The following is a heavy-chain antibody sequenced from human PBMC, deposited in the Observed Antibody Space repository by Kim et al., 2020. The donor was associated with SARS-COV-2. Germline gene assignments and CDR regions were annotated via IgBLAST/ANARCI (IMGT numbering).Heavy chain of an antibody. CDR3: ARDGHYYGSGYNWFDP. Sequence: SLKSRVTISVDKSKNQCSLKLSSVTAADTAVYYCARDGHYYGSGYNWFDPWGQGTLVTVSS. V-gene: IGHV4-4*02. J-gene: IGHJ5*02. D-gene: IGHD3-10*01.